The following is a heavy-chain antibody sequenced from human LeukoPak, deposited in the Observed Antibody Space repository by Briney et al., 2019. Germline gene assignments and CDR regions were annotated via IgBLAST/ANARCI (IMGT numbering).Heavy chain of an antibody. CDR3: ENTHYDILTGYYRSVDY. Sequence: GGSLRLSCAASGFTVSSNYMSWVRQAPGKGLEWVSVIYSGGSTYYADSVKGRFTISRDNSKNTLYLEMNTLRAEDTAVYYCENTHYDILTGYYRSVDYWGQGTLVTVSS. CDR2: IYSGGST. J-gene: IGHJ4*02. V-gene: IGHV3-53*01. D-gene: IGHD3-9*01. CDR1: GFTVSSNY.